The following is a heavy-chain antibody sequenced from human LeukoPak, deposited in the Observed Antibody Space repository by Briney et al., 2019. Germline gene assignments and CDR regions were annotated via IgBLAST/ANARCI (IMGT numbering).Heavy chain of an antibody. Sequence: GGSLRLSCAVSGFTFSDSYMTWIRQAPGKGPERVSYISYSGRTIYYADSVEGRFTISRDNAKKSLYLQMNSLRPEDTAVYYCAGSYDSSGFSDYWGQGTLVTVSS. V-gene: IGHV3-11*01. CDR3: AGSYDSSGFSDY. D-gene: IGHD3-22*01. CDR2: ISYSGRTI. J-gene: IGHJ4*02. CDR1: GFTFSDSY.